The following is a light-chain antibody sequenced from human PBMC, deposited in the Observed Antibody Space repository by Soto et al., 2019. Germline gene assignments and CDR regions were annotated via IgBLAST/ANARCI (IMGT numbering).Light chain of an antibody. CDR2: SNN. CDR3: AAWDDSLNGCWV. Sequence: QSVLTQPPSASGTPGQRVTISCSGSSSNIGSNTVNWYQQLPGTAPKLLICSNNQRPSGVPDHFSCSTSGASASLAISGTQFEDEAEYYCAAWDDSLNGCWVFGGGTKLTVL. V-gene: IGLV1-44*01. J-gene: IGLJ3*02. CDR1: SSNIGSNT.